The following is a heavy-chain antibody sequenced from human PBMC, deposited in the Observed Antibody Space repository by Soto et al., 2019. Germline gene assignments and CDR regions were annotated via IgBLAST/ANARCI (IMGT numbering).Heavy chain of an antibody. D-gene: IGHD4-17*01. J-gene: IGHJ4*02. CDR2: IYSATST. CDR3: ARVVDYGTRVDY. CDR1: GFTVSSNY. Sequence: EVQLVESGGGLIQPGGSLRLSCAASGFTVSSNYMSWVRQAPGKGLEWVSVIYSATSTYYVDSMKGRFTISRDNSKNTRYLQMDSLRAEGTAVYYCARVVDYGTRVDYWGQGTLVTVSS. V-gene: IGHV3-53*01.